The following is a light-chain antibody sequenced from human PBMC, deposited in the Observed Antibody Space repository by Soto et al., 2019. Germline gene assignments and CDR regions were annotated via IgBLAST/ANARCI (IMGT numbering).Light chain of an antibody. CDR1: SSNIGAGYD. J-gene: IGLJ1*01. CDR2: GNS. CDR3: QSYASSLSYV. Sequence: QSVLTQPPSVSGSPGQRVTISCTGSSSNIGAGYDVHWYQQLPGTAPKLLIYGNSNRPSGVPDRFSGSKSGPSASLAITGLQAEDEADYYCQSYASSLSYVFGTGTKVTVL. V-gene: IGLV1-40*01.